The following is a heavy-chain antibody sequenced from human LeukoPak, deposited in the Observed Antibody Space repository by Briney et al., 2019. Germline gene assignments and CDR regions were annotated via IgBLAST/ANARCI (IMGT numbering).Heavy chain of an antibody. Sequence: SETLSLTCTVSGGSISSYFWSWIRQPAGKGLEWIGRMYTGGSSKYNPSLKSRVTVSVDTSKTQFSLNLTSVTAADTAVYYCAISKEGSGYTHGLAFDIWGQGTMVTVSS. CDR3: AISKEGSGYTHGLAFDI. CDR2: MYTGGSS. V-gene: IGHV4-4*07. CDR1: GGSISSYF. J-gene: IGHJ3*02. D-gene: IGHD5-18*01.